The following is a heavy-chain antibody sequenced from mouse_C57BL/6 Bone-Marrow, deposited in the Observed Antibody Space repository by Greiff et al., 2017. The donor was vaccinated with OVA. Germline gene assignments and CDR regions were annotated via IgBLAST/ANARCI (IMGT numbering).Heavy chain of an antibody. Sequence: VQLVESGAELVRPGASVTLSCKASGYTFTDYEMHWVKQTPVHGLEWIGAIDPETGGTAYNQKFKGKAILTADKSSSTAYLELRSLTSEASAVYYCTRGYSNYYAMDYWGQGTSVTVSS. V-gene: IGHV1-15*01. CDR2: IDPETGGT. D-gene: IGHD2-5*01. CDR3: TRGYSNYYAMDY. J-gene: IGHJ4*01. CDR1: GYTFTDYE.